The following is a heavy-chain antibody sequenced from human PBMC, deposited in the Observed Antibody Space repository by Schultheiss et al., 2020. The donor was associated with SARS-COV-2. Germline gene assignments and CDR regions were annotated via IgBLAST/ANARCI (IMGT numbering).Heavy chain of an antibody. Sequence: GGSLRLSCVASGFTFSSYEMNWVRQAPGKGLEWVSSISSSSSYIYYADSVKGRFTISRDNSKNTLYLQMNSLRAEDTAVYYCAREFYEIRYYYYGMDVWGQGTTVTVSS. CDR2: ISSSSSYI. CDR1: GFTFSSYE. CDR3: AREFYEIRYYYYGMDV. J-gene: IGHJ6*02. D-gene: IGHD5/OR15-5a*01. V-gene: IGHV3-21*01.